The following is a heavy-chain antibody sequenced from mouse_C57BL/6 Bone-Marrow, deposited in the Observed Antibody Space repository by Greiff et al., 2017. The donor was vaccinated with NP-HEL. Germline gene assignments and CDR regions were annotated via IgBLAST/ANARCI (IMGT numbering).Heavy chain of an antibody. J-gene: IGHJ2*01. CDR2: INYDGSST. D-gene: IGHD1-1*01. V-gene: IGHV5-16*01. CDR3: ARERYYYGSHFDY. Sequence: EVHLVESEGGLVQPGSSMKLSCTASGFTFSDYYMAWVRQVPEKGLEWVANINYDGSSTYYLDSLKSRFIISRDNAKNILYLQMSSLKSEDTATYYCARERYYYGSHFDYWGQGTTLTVSS. CDR1: GFTFSDYY.